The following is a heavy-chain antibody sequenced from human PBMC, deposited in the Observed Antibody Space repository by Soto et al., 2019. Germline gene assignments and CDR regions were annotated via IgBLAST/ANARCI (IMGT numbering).Heavy chain of an antibody. D-gene: IGHD2-21*02. Sequence: PSETVSLTCTVSGGCISSGGYSWSWIRQPPGKGLEWIGNIYYSGSANYDPSLRSRVTISLNTSKNQFSLNLNSVTAADTAIYYCARWTYCGGDCYWLDFWGQGTPVTVSS. CDR1: GGCISSGGYS. J-gene: IGHJ4*02. V-gene: IGHV4-61*08. CDR2: IYYSGSA. CDR3: ARWTYCGGDCYWLDF.